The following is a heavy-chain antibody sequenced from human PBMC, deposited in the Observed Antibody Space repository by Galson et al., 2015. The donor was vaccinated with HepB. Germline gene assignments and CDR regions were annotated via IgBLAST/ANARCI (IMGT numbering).Heavy chain of an antibody. CDR3: ISRSYGSSFEY. D-gene: IGHD6-13*01. Sequence: SLRLSCAASGFTFSGSAMHWVRQASGKGLEWVGRIRSKANNYATAYVASVEGRFTISRDDSKNTAYLQMNSLKTEDTAVYYCISRSYGSSFEYWGQGTLVTVSS. CDR1: GFTFSGSA. V-gene: IGHV3-73*01. J-gene: IGHJ4*02. CDR2: IRSKANNYAT.